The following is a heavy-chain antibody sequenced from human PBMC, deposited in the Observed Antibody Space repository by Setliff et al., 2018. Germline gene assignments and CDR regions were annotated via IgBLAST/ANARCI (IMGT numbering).Heavy chain of an antibody. J-gene: IGHJ6*03. CDR3: ATCVGTSWYDYNFYMDV. CDR2: FDPDDGET. CDR1: GKTLTELS. Sequence: ASVKVSCKLSGKTLTELSIHWVRQAPGKGLEWMGGFDPDDGETVYAQKFQGRVTMTEDTSTNTAYMELSSLRSEDTAVYYCATCVGTSWYDYNFYMDVWGIGTTVT. D-gene: IGHD1-26*01. V-gene: IGHV1-24*01.